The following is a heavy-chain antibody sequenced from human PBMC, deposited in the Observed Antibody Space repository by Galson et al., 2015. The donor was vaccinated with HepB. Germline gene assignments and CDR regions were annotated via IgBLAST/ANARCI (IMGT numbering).Heavy chain of an antibody. CDR1: GYTFTSYG. CDR3: ALYGDYADGGYYYYMDV. V-gene: IGHV1-18*01. Sequence: SVKVSCKASGYTFTSYGISWVRQAPGQGLEWMGWISAYNGNTNYAQKLQGRVTMTTDTSTSTAYMELRSLRSDDTAVYYCALYGDYADGGYYYYMDVWGKGTTVTVSS. D-gene: IGHD4-17*01. CDR2: ISAYNGNT. J-gene: IGHJ6*03.